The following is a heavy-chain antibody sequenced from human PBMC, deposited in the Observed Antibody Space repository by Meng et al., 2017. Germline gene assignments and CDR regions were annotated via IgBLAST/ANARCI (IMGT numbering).Heavy chain of an antibody. D-gene: IGHD3-10*01. V-gene: IGHV1-3*02. CDR3: AREVPLSMVRGVNDAFDI. CDR2: SNAGNGNT. CDR1: GYTFTSYA. Sequence: ASVKVSCKASGYTFTSYAMHWVRQAPGQRLEWMGWSNAGNGNTKYSQEFQGRVTITRDTSASTAYMELSSLRSEDTAVYYCAREVPLSMVRGVNDAFDIWGQGTMVTVSS. J-gene: IGHJ3*02.